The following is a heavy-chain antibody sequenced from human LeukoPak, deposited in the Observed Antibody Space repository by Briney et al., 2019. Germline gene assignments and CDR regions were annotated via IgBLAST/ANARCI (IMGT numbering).Heavy chain of an antibody. Sequence: SETLSLTCTVSDGSISSSSYYWGWIRQPPGRGLEWIGSIYYSGSTYYNPSLKSRVTISVDTSKNQFSLKLRSVTAADTAVYYCARQGDLASYGDYLATNYWGQGTLVTVSS. D-gene: IGHD4-17*01. CDR2: IYYSGST. CDR3: ARQGDLASYGDYLATNY. V-gene: IGHV4-39*01. J-gene: IGHJ4*02. CDR1: DGSISSSSYY.